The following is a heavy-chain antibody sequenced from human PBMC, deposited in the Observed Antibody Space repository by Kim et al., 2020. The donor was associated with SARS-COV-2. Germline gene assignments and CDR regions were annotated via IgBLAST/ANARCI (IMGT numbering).Heavy chain of an antibody. Sequence: KGRFTISRDKSKNTLDLQMNSLRPEDTAVYYCAKGNRYCSGGSCYSPFDYWGQGTLVTVSS. J-gene: IGHJ4*02. D-gene: IGHD2-15*01. V-gene: IGHV3-30*02. CDR3: AKGNRYCSGGSCYSPFDY.